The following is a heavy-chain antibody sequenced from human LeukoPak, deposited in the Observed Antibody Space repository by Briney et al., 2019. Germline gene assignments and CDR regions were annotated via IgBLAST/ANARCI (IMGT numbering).Heavy chain of an antibody. CDR3: AREDDSSGYNFDY. CDR1: GFAFSTYW. Sequence: PGGSLRLSCAASGFAFSTYWMIWVRQAPGKGLEWVASIGKDGSEKSYVDSVKGRFTISRDNARNSLYLQMSSLRVEDTAVYYCAREDDSSGYNFDYWGQGTLVTVSS. V-gene: IGHV3-7*01. D-gene: IGHD3-22*01. J-gene: IGHJ4*02. CDR2: IGKDGSEK.